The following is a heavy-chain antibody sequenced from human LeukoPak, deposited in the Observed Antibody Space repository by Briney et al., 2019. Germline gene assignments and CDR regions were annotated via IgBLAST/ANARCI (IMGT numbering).Heavy chain of an antibody. J-gene: IGHJ3*01. D-gene: IGHD3-22*01. Sequence: GGSLRLSCAASGFTFSSYGMHWVRQAPGKGLEWVAFIRYDGSNKYYADSVKGRFTISRDDAKNSLYLEMDSLRAEDTAVYYCARTIYYYESTSYFSDAFDVWGQGTMVTVSS. CDR1: GFTFSSYG. CDR3: ARTIYYYESTSYFSDAFDV. CDR2: IRYDGSNK. V-gene: IGHV3-30*02.